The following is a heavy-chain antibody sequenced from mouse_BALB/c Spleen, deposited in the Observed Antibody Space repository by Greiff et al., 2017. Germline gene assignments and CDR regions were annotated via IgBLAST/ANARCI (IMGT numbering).Heavy chain of an antibody. J-gene: IGHJ4*01. Sequence: EVKVVESGGGLVKPGGSLKLSCAASGFTFSDYYMYWVRQTPEKRLEWVATISDGGSYTYYPDSVKGRFTISSDNAKNNLYLQMSSLKSEDTAMYYCARGGYYGSPGAMDYWGQGTSVTVSS. CDR2: ISDGGSYT. D-gene: IGHD1-1*01. V-gene: IGHV5-4*02. CDR3: ARGGYYGSPGAMDY. CDR1: GFTFSDYY.